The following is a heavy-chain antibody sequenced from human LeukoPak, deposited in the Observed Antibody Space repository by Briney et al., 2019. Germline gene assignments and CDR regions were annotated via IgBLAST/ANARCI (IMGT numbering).Heavy chain of an antibody. J-gene: IGHJ5*02. V-gene: IGHV4-39*01. CDR2: IYYSGST. Sequence: PSETLSLTCTVSGGSISSSSYYWGWIRQPPGQGLEWIGSIYYSGSTYYNPSLNSRVTISVDTSKNQFSLKLSSVTAADTAVYYCARQGSWSVFSGDNWFDPWGQGTLVTVSS. CDR3: ARQGSWSVFSGDNWFDP. CDR1: GGSISSSSYY. D-gene: IGHD3-9*01.